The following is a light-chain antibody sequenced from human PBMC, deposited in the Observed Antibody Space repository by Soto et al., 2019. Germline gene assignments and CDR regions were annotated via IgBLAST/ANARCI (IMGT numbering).Light chain of an antibody. CDR2: EVT. CDR1: SSDVGGYDY. J-gene: IGLJ1*01. CDR3: SSLTSGSTRV. Sequence: SVLTQPASVSGSPGQSITISCTGTSSDVGGYDYVSWYQQHPDKAPKPIVYEVTHRPSGVSNRFSGSKSGNTASLTISWLQAEDEADYYCSSLTSGSTRVFGTGTKVTVL. V-gene: IGLV2-14*01.